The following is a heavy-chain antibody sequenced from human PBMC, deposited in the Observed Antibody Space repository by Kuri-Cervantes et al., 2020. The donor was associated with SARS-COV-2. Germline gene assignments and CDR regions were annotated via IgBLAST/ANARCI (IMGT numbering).Heavy chain of an antibody. V-gene: IGHV4-34*01. CDR2: IYYSGST. CDR1: GGSFSGYY. Sequence: SQTLSLTCAVYGGSFSGYYWSWIRQPPGKGLEWIGSIYYSGSTYYNPSLKSRVTISVDTSKNQFSLKLSSVTAADTAVYYCARGAEEYDYVWGSYRFDYWGQGTLVTVSS. CDR3: ARGAEEYDYVWGSYRFDY. J-gene: IGHJ4*02. D-gene: IGHD3-16*02.